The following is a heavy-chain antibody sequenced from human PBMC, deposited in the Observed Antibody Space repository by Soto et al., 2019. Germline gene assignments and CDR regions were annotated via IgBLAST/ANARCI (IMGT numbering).Heavy chain of an antibody. D-gene: IGHD3-22*01. V-gene: IGHV1-18*04. CDR1: GNTFMTHG. CDR2: ISPYNDNT. CDR3: ATLRTSGYHTHYFFGMDV. J-gene: IGHJ6*02. Sequence: QVHLEQSGPEVQKPGASVKVACRASGNTFMTHGISWVRQAPGQGLEWMGWISPYNDNTNYAQKFQGRVSMTTDLSMSTAYMELRSLRSDDTAVYYCATLRTSGYHTHYFFGMDVWGQGTTVAVSS.